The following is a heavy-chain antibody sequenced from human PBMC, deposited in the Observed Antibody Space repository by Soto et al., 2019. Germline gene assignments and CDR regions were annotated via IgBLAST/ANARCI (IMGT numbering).Heavy chain of an antibody. CDR3: ASPRQGNYDFLSGYYALDD. J-gene: IGHJ4*02. D-gene: IGHD3-3*01. Sequence: SETLSLTCTVSGGSISSSGSYWGWVRQPPGKGLEWIVSFYYTGGTYSTYYNPSLKSRVTISVDTSKRQFSLNLRSVTAADTAVYYCASPRQGNYDFLSGYYALDDWSQGTLVTVSS. CDR2: FYYTGGTYST. V-gene: IGHV4-39*01. CDR1: GGSISSSGSY.